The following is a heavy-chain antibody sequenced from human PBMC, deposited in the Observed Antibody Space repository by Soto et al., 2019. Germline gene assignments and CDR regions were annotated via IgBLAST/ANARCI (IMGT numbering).Heavy chain of an antibody. CDR2: ISGSGGST. V-gene: IGHV3-23*01. J-gene: IGHJ6*02. CDR1: GFTFSSYA. CDR3: ASPTVTTDYYYYYGMDV. Sequence: EVQLLESGGGLVQPGGSLRLSCAASGFTFSSYAMSWVRQAPGKGLEWVSAISGSGGSTYYTDSVKGRFTISRDNSKNTLYLQMNSLRTEDTAVYYCASPTVTTDYYYYYGMDVWGQGTTVTVSS. D-gene: IGHD4-17*01.